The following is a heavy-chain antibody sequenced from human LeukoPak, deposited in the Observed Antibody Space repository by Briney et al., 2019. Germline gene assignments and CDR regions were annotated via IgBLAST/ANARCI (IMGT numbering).Heavy chain of an antibody. CDR2: IIPIFGTA. Sequence: ASVKVSCKASGGTFSSYAISWVRQAPGQGLEWMGGIIPIFGTANYAQKFQGRVTITADKSTSTAYMELSSLRSEDTAVYYCARERVLRYFDWSRDAFDIWGQGTMVTVSS. D-gene: IGHD3-9*01. CDR1: GGTFSSYA. V-gene: IGHV1-69*06. J-gene: IGHJ3*02. CDR3: ARERVLRYFDWSRDAFDI.